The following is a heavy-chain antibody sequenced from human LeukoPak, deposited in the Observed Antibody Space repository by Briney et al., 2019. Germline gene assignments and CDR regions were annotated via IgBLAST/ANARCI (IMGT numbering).Heavy chain of an antibody. CDR1: GGSISSYY. D-gene: IGHD1-26*01. CDR2: IYYSGST. J-gene: IGHJ4*02. V-gene: IGHV4-59*08. CDR3: ARRSTTIEGRTFDY. Sequence: SETLSLTCTVSGGSISSYYWSWIRQPPGKGLEWIGYIYYSGSTNYNPSLKSRVTISVDTSKNQFSLKLSSVTAADTAVYYCARRSTTIEGRTFDYWGQGTLVTVSS.